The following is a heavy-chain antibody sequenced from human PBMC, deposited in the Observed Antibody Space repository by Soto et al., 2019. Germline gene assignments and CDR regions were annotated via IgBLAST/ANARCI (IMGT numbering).Heavy chain of an antibody. D-gene: IGHD3-10*01. CDR1: GYTFTGYY. V-gene: IGHV1-2*04. CDR3: ARALFYYGSAEADYYYGMDV. J-gene: IGHJ6*02. Sequence: GASVKVSCKASGYTFTGYYMHWVRQAPGQGLEWMGWINPNSGGTNYAQKFQGWVTMTRDTSISTAYMELSRLRSDDTAVHYCARALFYYGSAEADYYYGMDVWGQGTTVTVSS. CDR2: INPNSGGT.